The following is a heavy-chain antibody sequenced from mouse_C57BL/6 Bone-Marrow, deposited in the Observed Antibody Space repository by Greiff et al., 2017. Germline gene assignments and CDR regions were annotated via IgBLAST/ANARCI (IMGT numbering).Heavy chain of an antibody. CDR3: ARRYDYDDWYFDV. D-gene: IGHD2-4*01. Sequence: EVQLQQSGPELVKPGASVKIPCKASGYTFTDYNMDWVKQSHGKSLEWIGDIYPNNGGTIYNQKFKGKATLTVDKSSSTAYMELRSLTSEDTAVYYCARRYDYDDWYFDVWGTGTTVTVSS. CDR1: GYTFTDYN. J-gene: IGHJ1*03. CDR2: IYPNNGGT. V-gene: IGHV1-18*01.